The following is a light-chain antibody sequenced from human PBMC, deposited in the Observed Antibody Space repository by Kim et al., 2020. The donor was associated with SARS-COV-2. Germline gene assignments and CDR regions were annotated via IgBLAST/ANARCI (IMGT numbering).Light chain of an antibody. J-gene: IGKJ5*01. CDR2: DAS. CDR3: QQYDNLPLP. Sequence: DTQMTQSPSSLSASVGDRVTITCQVSQDISKYLNWYQQKPSKAPKLLIYDASNLETGVPSRFSGRGSGTDFTLTISSLQPEDIATYYCQQYDNLPLPFGQGTRLEIK. CDR1: QDISKY. V-gene: IGKV1-33*01.